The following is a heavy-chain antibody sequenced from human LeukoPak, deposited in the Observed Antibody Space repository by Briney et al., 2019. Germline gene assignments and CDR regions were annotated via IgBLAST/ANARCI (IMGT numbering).Heavy chain of an antibody. CDR1: GGAFSSYA. J-gene: IGHJ1*01. CDR2: IIHILGIQ. D-gene: IGHD3-10*01. CDR3: ARGEQAGLWFGDTAFHH. V-gene: IGHV1-69*10. Sequence: SVKVSCKASGGAFSSYAVSWVRQAPGQGLEWMGGIIHILGIQNYAQKFQHRVTITADESTSTANMELSSLRSEDTVVYYCARGEQAGLWFGDTAFHHWGQGNLVTVSS.